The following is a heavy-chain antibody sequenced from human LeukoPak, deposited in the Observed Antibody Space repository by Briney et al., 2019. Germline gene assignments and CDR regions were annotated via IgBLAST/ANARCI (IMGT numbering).Heavy chain of an antibody. V-gene: IGHV4-59*08. D-gene: IGHD3-10*01. CDR2: IYYSGST. J-gene: IGHJ1*01. Sequence: SETLSLTCTVSGGSISGYYWSCIRQPPGKGLEWIGSIYYSGSTKYNPSLKSRVTISVDTSKNQFSLKLTSVTAADTAVYYCARYGSGSYSDDHFQHWGQGTLVTVSS. CDR1: GGSISGYY. CDR3: ARYGSGSYSDDHFQH.